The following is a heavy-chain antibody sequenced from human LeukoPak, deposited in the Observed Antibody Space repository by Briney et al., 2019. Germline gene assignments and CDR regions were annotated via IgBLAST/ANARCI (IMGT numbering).Heavy chain of an antibody. CDR1: GFTFSSYE. D-gene: IGHD3-10*01. Sequence: GGSLRLSCAASGFTFSSYEMNWVRQAPGKGLEWVSYISTTGSSIYYADSVKGRFTISRDNVKNLLYLQMNSLRAEDTALYYCARFGSGRQFHYLDFWGQGALVTVSS. CDR2: ISTTGSSI. V-gene: IGHV3-48*03. CDR3: ARFGSGRQFHYLDF. J-gene: IGHJ4*02.